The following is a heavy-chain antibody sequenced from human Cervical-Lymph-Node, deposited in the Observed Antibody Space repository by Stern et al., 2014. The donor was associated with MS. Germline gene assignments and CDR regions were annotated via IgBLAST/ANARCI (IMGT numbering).Heavy chain of an antibody. V-gene: IGHV1-18*04. CDR1: GYTFTSYG. J-gene: IGHJ3*02. D-gene: IGHD4-17*01. CDR3: ARSGDYVKFLHDAFDI. Sequence: VQLLESGAEVKKPGASVKVSCKASGYTFTSYGISWVRQAPGQGLEWMGWISAYNGNTNYAQKLQGRVTMTTDTSTSTAYMELRSLRSDDTAVYYCARSGDYVKFLHDAFDIWGQGTMVTVSS. CDR2: ISAYNGNT.